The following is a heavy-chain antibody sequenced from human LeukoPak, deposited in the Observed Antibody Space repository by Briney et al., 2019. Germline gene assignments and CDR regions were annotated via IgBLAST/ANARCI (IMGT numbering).Heavy chain of an antibody. J-gene: IGHJ4*02. Sequence: GGSLRLSCAASGFTVSSDYMSWVRQAPGKGLEWVSVIYSGGSTYYADSVKGRLTISRDNSKNTLYLQMNSLRAEDTAVYYCARDGDYYDSSGYGLFDYWGQGTLVTVSS. D-gene: IGHD3-22*01. V-gene: IGHV3-66*02. CDR3: ARDGDYYDSSGYGLFDY. CDR1: GFTVSSDY. CDR2: IYSGGST.